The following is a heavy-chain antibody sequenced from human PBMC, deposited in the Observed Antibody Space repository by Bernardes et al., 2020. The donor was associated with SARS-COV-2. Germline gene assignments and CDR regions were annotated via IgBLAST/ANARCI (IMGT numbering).Heavy chain of an antibody. V-gene: IGHV1-2*02. CDR2: INPNSGGT. CDR3: ARETGDRGERYFDY. J-gene: IGHJ4*02. D-gene: IGHD7-27*01. CDR1: GYTFTGYY. Sequence: ASVKVSCKASGYTFTGYYIHWVRQAPGQGLEWMGWINPNSGGTNYAQKFQDRVTMTRDTSIRTAYMELRRLRSDDTAVYYCARETGDRGERYFDYWGQGTLVTVSS.